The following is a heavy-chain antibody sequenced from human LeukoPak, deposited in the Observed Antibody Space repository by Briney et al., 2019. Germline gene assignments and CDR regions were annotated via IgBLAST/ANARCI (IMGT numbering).Heavy chain of an antibody. CDR3: ARDRSGAFDI. CDR2: IYYSGNT. J-gene: IGHJ3*02. V-gene: IGHV4-39*07. D-gene: IGHD3-10*01. Sequence: PSETLSLTCTVSGGSISSRSYSWGWIRQPPGKGLEWIGTIYYSGNTYYNPSLKSRVTISLDTSKNQFSLKLSSVTAADTAVHYCARDRSGAFDIWGQGTMVTVSS. CDR1: GGSISSRSYS.